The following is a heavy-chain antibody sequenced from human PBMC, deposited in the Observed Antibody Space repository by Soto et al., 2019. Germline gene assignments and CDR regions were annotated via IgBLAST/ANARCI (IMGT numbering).Heavy chain of an antibody. D-gene: IGHD2-15*01. J-gene: IGHJ4*02. CDR3: AKDRYSSSPGHLEY. CDR2: ISDDGNSQ. CDR1: GLSFSNYG. Sequence: QVQLVELGGGAVQPGRSLTLSCTASGLSFSNYGMHWVRQAPGKGLEWVAIISDDGNSQNYAGSVKGRFTISRDNFKNTVYLQMDRLRVDDTAVYYCAKDRYSSSPGHLEYWGQGTLVTVSS. V-gene: IGHV3-30*18.